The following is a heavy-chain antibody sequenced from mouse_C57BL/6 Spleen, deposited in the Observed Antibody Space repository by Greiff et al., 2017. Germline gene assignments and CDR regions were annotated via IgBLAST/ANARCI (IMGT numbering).Heavy chain of an antibody. CDR3: ARAYYGSIHFDY. CDR1: GYSITSGYY. CDR2: ISYDGSN. Sequence: EVKLQESGPGLVKPSQSLSLTCSVTGYSITSGYYWNWIRQFPGNKLEWMGYISYDGSNNYNPSLKNRISITRDTSKNQFFLKLNSVTTEDTATYYCARAYYGSIHFDYWGQGTTLTVSS. J-gene: IGHJ2*01. D-gene: IGHD1-1*01. V-gene: IGHV3-6*01.